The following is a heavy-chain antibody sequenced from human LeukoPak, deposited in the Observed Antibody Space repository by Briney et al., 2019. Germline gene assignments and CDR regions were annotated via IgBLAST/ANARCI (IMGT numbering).Heavy chain of an antibody. CDR1: GGSISSSSYY. CDR2: IYYSGST. V-gene: IGHV4-39*07. CDR3: ARGPPRTGRERYFDY. Sequence: TSETLSLTCTVSGGSISSSSYYWGCIRQPPGKGLEWIGSIYYSGSTYYNPSLNSRVTISLDSSKNQFSLKLSSVTAADTAVYYCARGPPRTGRERYFDYWGQGTLVSVSS. J-gene: IGHJ4*02. D-gene: IGHD1-1*01.